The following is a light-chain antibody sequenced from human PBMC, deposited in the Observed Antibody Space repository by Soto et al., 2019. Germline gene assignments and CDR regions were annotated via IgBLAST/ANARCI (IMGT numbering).Light chain of an antibody. J-gene: IGKJ2*01. CDR1: QSVSSSY. CDR2: GAS. CDR3: QQYGSSPRRYT. Sequence: EIVLTQSPGTLSLSPGERATLSCRASQSVSSSYLAWYQQKPGQAPRLLIYGASSRATGIPDRFNGSGSGTDFTLTISRLEPEDFAVYYCQQYGSSPRRYTFGQGTKLEIK. V-gene: IGKV3-20*01.